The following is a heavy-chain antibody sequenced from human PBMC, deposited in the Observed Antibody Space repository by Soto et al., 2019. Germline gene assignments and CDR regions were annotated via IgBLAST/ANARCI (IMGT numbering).Heavy chain of an antibody. Sequence: SGPTLVNPTQTLALTCTFSGFSLSTNGVAVGWIRRPPGKALEWLALFYWDDDKRYSPSLKSRLTIMKDTSKNQVVLIMTNMDPVDTATYYCAHTIRLARVARGVKYYSMDVWGTGTTVTVSS. CDR1: GFSLSTNGVA. D-gene: IGHD5-12*01. J-gene: IGHJ6*03. CDR3: AHTIRLARVARGVKYYSMDV. V-gene: IGHV2-5*02. CDR2: FYWDDDK.